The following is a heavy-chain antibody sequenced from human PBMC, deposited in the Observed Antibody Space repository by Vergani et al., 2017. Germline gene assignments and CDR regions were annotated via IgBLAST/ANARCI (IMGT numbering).Heavy chain of an antibody. J-gene: IGHJ6*03. CDR1: GDRVSTKSAG. V-gene: IGHV6-1*01. D-gene: IGHD3-22*01. CDR2: TYFMSKWYN. Sequence: QVQLHQSGPGLVTPSQTLSLTCAISGDRVSTKSAGWNWIRQSPSRGLEWLRRTYFMSKWYNDYAASVKSRMTINSDTSKNLFSLQLQSVTPEDTAVYYCAREDISLTVEGANYMDIWGKGTTVTVSS. CDR3: AREDISLTVEGANYMDI.